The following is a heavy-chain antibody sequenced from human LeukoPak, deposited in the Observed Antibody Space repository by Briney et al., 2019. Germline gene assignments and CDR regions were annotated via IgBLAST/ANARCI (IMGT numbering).Heavy chain of an antibody. CDR1: GFIFSNYA. CDR2: ISYDGSNK. CDR3: ARDLRYGGNSGFDP. V-gene: IGHV3-30-3*01. D-gene: IGHD4-23*01. J-gene: IGHJ5*02. Sequence: GGSLRLSCAASGFIFSNYAMHWVRQAPGKGLEWVALISYDGSNKYYADSVKGRFTISRDNSKITLYLQMDSLRAEDTAVYYCARDLRYGGNSGFDPWGQGTLVTVSS.